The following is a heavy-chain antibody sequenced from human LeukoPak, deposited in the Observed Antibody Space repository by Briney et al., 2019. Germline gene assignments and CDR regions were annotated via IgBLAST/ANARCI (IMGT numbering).Heavy chain of an antibody. D-gene: IGHD6-6*01. CDR2: IYSGGST. CDR1: GFTVSSNY. Sequence: GGSLRLSCAASGFTVSSNYMSWVRQAPGKGLEWVSVIYSGGSTYYADSVKGRFTTSRDNSKNTLYLQMNSLRAEDTAVYYCASLAARPVYAFDIWGQGTMVTVSS. J-gene: IGHJ3*02. CDR3: ASLAARPVYAFDI. V-gene: IGHV3-53*01.